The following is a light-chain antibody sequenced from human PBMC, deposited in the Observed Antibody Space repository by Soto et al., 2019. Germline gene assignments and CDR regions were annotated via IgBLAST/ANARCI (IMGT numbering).Light chain of an antibody. Sequence: EIVLTQSPGTLSLSPGERATLSCKASQSVSSNFLAWYQRKPGQAPRLLIYGASYRATDIPYRFSGSGSGTAFTLTITRLEPEDFAVDYCQQYGTAPPTFGQGTKVEI. CDR3: QQYGTAPPT. CDR2: GAS. CDR1: QSVSSNF. J-gene: IGKJ1*01. V-gene: IGKV3-20*01.